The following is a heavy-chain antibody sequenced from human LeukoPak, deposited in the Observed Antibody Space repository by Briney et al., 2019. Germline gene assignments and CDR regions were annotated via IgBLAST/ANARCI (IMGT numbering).Heavy chain of an antibody. Sequence: ASVKVSCKASGYTFTGFYIHWVRQAPGQGLEWMGWINPNSGGTNYAQKFQGRVTMTRDTPISTAYRELGRLRSDDTAVFYCATSMGYCTGTTCYTIWAFDNWGQGTLVTVPS. J-gene: IGHJ4*02. CDR2: INPNSGGT. CDR1: GYTFTGFY. V-gene: IGHV1-2*02. D-gene: IGHD2-2*02. CDR3: ATSMGYCTGTTCYTIWAFDN.